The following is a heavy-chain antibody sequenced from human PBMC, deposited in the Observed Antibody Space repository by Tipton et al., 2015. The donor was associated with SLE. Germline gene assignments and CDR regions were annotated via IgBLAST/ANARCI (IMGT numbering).Heavy chain of an antibody. CDR1: GGSVSDVY. J-gene: IGHJ2*01. CDR2: IFYSGST. D-gene: IGHD2-2*01. CDR3: ASPGEYCSSISCYDWYFDL. Sequence: TLSLTCSVSGGSVSDVYWSWIRQPPGKGLEWIGYIFYSGSTDYNPSLKSRVTISVDTSKNQLSLKLSSVTAADTAVYYCASPGEYCSSISCYDWYFDLWGRGTLVTVSS. V-gene: IGHV4-59*02.